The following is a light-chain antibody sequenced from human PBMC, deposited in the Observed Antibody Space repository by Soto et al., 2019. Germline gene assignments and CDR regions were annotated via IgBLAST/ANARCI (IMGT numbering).Light chain of an antibody. V-gene: IGKV3-20*01. CDR2: GAS. Sequence: EIILMMAPATPSLSPGERATLSCRASQSVSNNYLAWYQQKPGQAPRLLIYGASNRATGIPDRFSGSGSGTDFTLTFSSLETEDFAVYYGQQYDSSGTLGQGSKVDI. CDR3: QQYDSSGT. CDR1: QSVSNNY. J-gene: IGKJ1*01.